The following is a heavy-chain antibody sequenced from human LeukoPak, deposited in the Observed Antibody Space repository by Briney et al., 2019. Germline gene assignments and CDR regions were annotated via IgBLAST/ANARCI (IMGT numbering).Heavy chain of an antibody. J-gene: IGHJ3*02. V-gene: IGHV3-23*01. D-gene: IGHD6-19*01. CDR1: GFTFSSYS. CDR2: MSGSGGDT. Sequence: GRSLRLSCAVSGFTFSSYSMNCVRHAPAKGLEWVSAMSGSGGDTYYADSVKGRFTITRDNSKNTLYLQMNSLRAEDKAGDYCAKDYYSSGPPGAFEIWGQGTMVTVSS. CDR3: AKDYYSSGPPGAFEI.